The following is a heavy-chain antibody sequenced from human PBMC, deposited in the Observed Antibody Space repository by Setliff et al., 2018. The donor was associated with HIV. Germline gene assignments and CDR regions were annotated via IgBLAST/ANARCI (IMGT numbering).Heavy chain of an antibody. V-gene: IGHV3-7*03. CDR2: IKQGGTEN. CDR1: GFTFRSHW. J-gene: IGHJ3*02. CDR3: ARTYYYDASGYYRPFDI. D-gene: IGHD3-22*01. Sequence: PGGSLRLSCAASGFTFRSHWMSWVRQAPGKGLEWVANIKQGGTENYSVDSVKGRFTISRDDAKNSLFLQMNSLRAEDTAMYYCARTYYYDASGYYRPFDIWGQGTMVTVS.